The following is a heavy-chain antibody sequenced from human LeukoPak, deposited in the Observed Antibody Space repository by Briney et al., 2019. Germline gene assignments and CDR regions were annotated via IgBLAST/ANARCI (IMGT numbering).Heavy chain of an antibody. CDR1: GYTFTSYY. V-gene: IGHV1-46*01. CDR2: INPSGGST. D-gene: IGHD3-10*01. CDR3: ARRTVGTMVRGVIITASDAFDI. Sequence: ASAKVSCKASGYTFTSYYMHWVRQAPGQGLEWMGIINPSGGSTNYAQKFQGRVTMTRDTSISTAYMELSRLRSDDTAVYYCARRTVGTMVRGVIITASDAFDIWGQGTLVTVSS. J-gene: IGHJ3*02.